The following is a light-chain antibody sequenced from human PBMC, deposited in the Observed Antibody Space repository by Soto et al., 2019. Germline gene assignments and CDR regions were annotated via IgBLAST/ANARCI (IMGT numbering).Light chain of an antibody. Sequence: DIQMTQSPSTLSESVGDRVTITCRASQSISIWLAWYQQKPGKAPKLLIYKASSLESGVPSRFSGSGSGTEFTLTINSLQPDDVATYYCQQYNSDSTFGQGTKVEIK. CDR2: KAS. CDR1: QSISIW. V-gene: IGKV1-5*03. CDR3: QQYNSDST. J-gene: IGKJ1*01.